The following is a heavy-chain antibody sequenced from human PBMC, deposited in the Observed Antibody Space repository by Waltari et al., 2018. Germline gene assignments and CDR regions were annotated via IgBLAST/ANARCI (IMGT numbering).Heavy chain of an antibody. J-gene: IGHJ4*02. CDR1: GFTFSSYG. V-gene: IGHV3-33*01. D-gene: IGHD2-21*02. CDR3: ARDTSDCGGDCYGLDY. CDR2: IGYDGSNK. Sequence: QVQLVESGGGVVQPGRSLRLSCAASGFTFSSYGMHWVRQAPGKGLEWVAVIGYDGSNKYYADSVKGRFTISRDNSKNTLYLQMNSLRAEDTAVYYCARDTSDCGGDCYGLDYWGQGTLVTVSS.